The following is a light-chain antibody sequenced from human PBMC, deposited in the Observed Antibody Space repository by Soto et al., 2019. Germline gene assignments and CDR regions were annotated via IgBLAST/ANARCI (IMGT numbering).Light chain of an antibody. Sequence: DIQMTQSPSSLSASVGDRITITCRASESVGNWLAWYQQKPGKAPKLLIYAASTLHGGVPPRFSGSGSGTDFTLTISSLQPEDFATYYCQQTLSFPPTFGQGTKVDIK. CDR2: AAS. V-gene: IGKV1-12*01. J-gene: IGKJ1*01. CDR3: QQTLSFPPT. CDR1: ESVGNW.